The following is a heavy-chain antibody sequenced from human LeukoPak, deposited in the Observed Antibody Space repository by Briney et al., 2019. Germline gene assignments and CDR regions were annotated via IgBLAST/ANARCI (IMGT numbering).Heavy chain of an antibody. CDR2: INSDGSNT. CDR3: AKDRCSNGIGCYYYYMEV. Sequence: GGSLRLSCAASGFTFSNYWMHWVRQAPGKGLVWVSRINSDGSNTNYADSVKGRFTISRDNAKNTLYLQMNSLRAEDTAVYYCAKDRCSNGIGCYYYYMEVWGKGTTVTISS. D-gene: IGHD2-8*01. CDR1: GFTFSNYW. V-gene: IGHV3-74*01. J-gene: IGHJ6*03.